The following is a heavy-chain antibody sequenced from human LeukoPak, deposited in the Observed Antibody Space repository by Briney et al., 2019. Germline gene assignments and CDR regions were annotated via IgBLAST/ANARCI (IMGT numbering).Heavy chain of an antibody. CDR1: GGSFSGCY. D-gene: IGHD6-25*01. V-gene: IGHV4-34*01. Sequence: SETLSLTCAVYGGSFSGCYWSWIRQPPGKGLEWIGEINHTGFTNYNPSLKSRVTISADTSKNQFSLKLSSVTAADTAVYYSARRMPEAAYQWAFDIWGQGTMVTASS. CDR2: INHTGFT. J-gene: IGHJ3*02. CDR3: ARRMPEAAYQWAFDI.